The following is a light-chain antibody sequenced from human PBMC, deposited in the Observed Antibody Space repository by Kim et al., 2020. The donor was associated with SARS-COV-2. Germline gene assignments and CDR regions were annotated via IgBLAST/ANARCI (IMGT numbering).Light chain of an antibody. V-gene: IGLV3-1*01. CDR2: QDN. J-gene: IGLJ2*01. CDR1: KLGDKF. CDR3: QAWDTSTVI. Sequence: GSPGQPASFTCSGDKLGDKFVSWYQLKPGRSPFLVIYQDNKRPSGIPERFSGSNSGNTATLTISVTQAMDEADYYCQAWDTSTVIFGGGTQLTVL.